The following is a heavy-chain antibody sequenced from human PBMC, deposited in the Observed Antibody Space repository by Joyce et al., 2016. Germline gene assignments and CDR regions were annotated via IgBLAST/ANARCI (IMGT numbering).Heavy chain of an antibody. CDR2: IYENGTT. J-gene: IGHJ4*02. Sequence: QVQLQESGPGLVKPSGTLSLTCSVCGASISSSHWWNWVRQPPGKGLEWIGQIYENGTTNYNPARGGRVTMLVDRSNNEFSLQLNSVTAADTAVYYCARQFLGNRLDYWGQGILVTVSS. V-gene: IGHV4-4*02. D-gene: IGHD1-14*01. CDR1: GASISSSHW. CDR3: ARQFLGNRLDY.